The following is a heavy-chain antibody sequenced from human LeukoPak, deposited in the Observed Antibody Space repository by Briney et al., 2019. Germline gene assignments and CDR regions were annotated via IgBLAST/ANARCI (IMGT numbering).Heavy chain of an antibody. J-gene: IGHJ6*03. CDR1: GGSFSGYY. D-gene: IGHD2-2*01. Sequence: SETLSLTCAVYGGSFSGYYWSWIRQPPGKGLEWTGEINHSGSTNYNPSLKSRVTISVDTSKNQFSLKLSSVTAADTAVYYCARGLFVYCSSTSCYRYYYYYYMDVWGKGTTVTVSS. CDR2: INHSGST. V-gene: IGHV4-34*01. CDR3: ARGLFVYCSSTSCYRYYYYYYMDV.